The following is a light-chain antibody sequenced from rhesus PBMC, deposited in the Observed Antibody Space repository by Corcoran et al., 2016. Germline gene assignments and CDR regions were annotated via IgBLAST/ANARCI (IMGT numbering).Light chain of an antibody. J-gene: IGKJ1*01. CDR1: QSLLDSEDGNTY. Sequence: DIVMTQTPLSLPVTPGEPASISCRSSQSLLDSEDGNTYLDWYLQKPGPSPQPLIYEVSNRVSRVPDRFIGRGADTDCTMKISRLGPEDVRVYYCMQALEFPWTFDQGTKVEV. V-gene: IGKV2-104*02. CDR3: MQALEFPWT. CDR2: EVS.